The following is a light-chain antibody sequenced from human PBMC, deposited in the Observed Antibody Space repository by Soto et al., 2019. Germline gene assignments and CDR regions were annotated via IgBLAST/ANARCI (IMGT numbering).Light chain of an antibody. J-gene: IGLJ1*01. CDR3: TSYTSNTTLV. CDR2: EVS. V-gene: IGLV2-14*01. Sequence: QSALTQPASVSGSPGQSITISCTGNSSDVGGYNYVSWYQQYPGKAPKLMIYEVSNRPSGVSNRFSGSQSGNTASLTISGLQAEDEADYYCTSYTSNTTLVFGTGTKLTVL. CDR1: SSDVGGYNY.